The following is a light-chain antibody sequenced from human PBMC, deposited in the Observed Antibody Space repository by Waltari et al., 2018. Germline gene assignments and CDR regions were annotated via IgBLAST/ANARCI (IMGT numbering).Light chain of an antibody. Sequence: DIQMTQSPSSLSASKGDRVTITCRASQGISTYLVWYRQKPGKVPDLLIYAASTLQSGVPSRFSGSGSGTDFTLTISSLQPEDVATYYCQKYDSVPLTFGGGTKVEIK. CDR3: QKYDSVPLT. J-gene: IGKJ4*01. V-gene: IGKV1-27*01. CDR1: QGISTY. CDR2: AAS.